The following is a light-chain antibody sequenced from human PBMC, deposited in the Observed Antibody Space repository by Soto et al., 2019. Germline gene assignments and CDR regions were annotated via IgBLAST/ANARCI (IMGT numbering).Light chain of an antibody. CDR2: AAS. CDR3: QQSYSASWT. CDR1: QSISTY. J-gene: IGKJ1*01. Sequence: DIQMTQSPSSLSASVGDRVTITCRASQSISTYLNWYQQKPGKAPKLLIYAASSLQSGDPSRFSGSGSATDFTLTISSLQTEDFATYYWQQSYSASWTFGQETKVEIK. V-gene: IGKV1-39*01.